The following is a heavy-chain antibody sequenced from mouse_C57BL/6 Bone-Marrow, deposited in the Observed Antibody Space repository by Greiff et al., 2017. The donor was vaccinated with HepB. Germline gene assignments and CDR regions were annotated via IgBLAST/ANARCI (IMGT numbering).Heavy chain of an antibody. V-gene: IGHV12-3*01. CDR1: GFPITSGYY. CDR2: ITHSGET. J-gene: IGHJ4*01. CDR3: AGVTTLYYYAMDY. D-gene: IGHD6-1*01. Sequence: VQLQQSGPGLVKPSQSLFLTCSITGFPITSGYYWIWIRQSPGKPLEWMGYITHSGETFYNPSLQSPISITRETSKNQFFLQLNSVTTEDTAMYYCAGVTTLYYYAMDYWGQGTSVTVSS.